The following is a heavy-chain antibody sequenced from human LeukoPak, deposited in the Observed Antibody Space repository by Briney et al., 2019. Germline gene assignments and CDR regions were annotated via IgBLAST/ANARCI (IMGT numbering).Heavy chain of an antibody. J-gene: IGHJ4*02. CDR3: ARGKAAAGVYFDY. CDR2: ISSSSSYI. CDR1: GFTFSSYS. D-gene: IGHD6-13*01. Sequence: PGGSLRLSCAASGFTFSSYSMNWVRQAPGKGLEWVSSISSSSSYIYYADSVKGRFTISRDNAKNSLYLQMNSLRAEDTAVHYCARGKAAAGVYFDYWGQGTLVTVSS. V-gene: IGHV3-21*01.